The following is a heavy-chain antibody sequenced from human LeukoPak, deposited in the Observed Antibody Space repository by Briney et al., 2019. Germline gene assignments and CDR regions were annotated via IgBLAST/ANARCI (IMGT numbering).Heavy chain of an antibody. CDR1: GYTFTSYD. V-gene: IGHV1-8*01. J-gene: IGHJ6*03. Sequence: ASVKVSCKASGYTFTSYDINWVRQATGQGLEWMGWMNPNSGNTGYAQKFQGRVTMTRNTSISTAYMELSSLRSEDTAVYYCAMVGYCSSTSCYSAYYYMDVWGNGTTVTVSS. CDR2: MNPNSGNT. D-gene: IGHD2-2*01. CDR3: AMVGYCSSTSCYSAYYYMDV.